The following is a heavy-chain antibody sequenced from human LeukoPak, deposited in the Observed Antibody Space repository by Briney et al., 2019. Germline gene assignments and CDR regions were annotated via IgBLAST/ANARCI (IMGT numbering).Heavy chain of an antibody. CDR1: GGTFRSYA. CDR3: ATQLELFRFDP. V-gene: IGHV1-69*05. CDR2: IIPIFGTA. J-gene: IGHJ5*02. D-gene: IGHD1-1*01. Sequence: SVTVSCKASGGTFRSYAISLVRQAPAQPLEWMGGIIPIFGTADYPQKFQGRVTSTTIDSPIPDHMVLGSLSSDDPAVYYCATQLELFRFDPWGQGTLVSVSS.